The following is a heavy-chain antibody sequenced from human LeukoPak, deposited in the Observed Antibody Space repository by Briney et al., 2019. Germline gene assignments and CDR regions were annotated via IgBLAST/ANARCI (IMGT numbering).Heavy chain of an antibody. CDR3: AKDMGVGATAFDI. CDR2: ISWNSGSI. V-gene: IGHV3-9*01. J-gene: IGHJ3*02. Sequence: PGGSLRLSCAASGFTFDDYAMHWVRQAPGKGLEWVSGISWNSGSIGYAGSVKGRFTISRDNAKNSLYLQMNSLRAEDTALYYCAKDMGVGATAFDIWGQGTMVTVSS. D-gene: IGHD1-26*01. CDR1: GFTFDDYA.